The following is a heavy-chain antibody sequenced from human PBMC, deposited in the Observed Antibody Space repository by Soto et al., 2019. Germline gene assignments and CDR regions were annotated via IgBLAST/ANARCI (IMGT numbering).Heavy chain of an antibody. CDR3: ARVSGIYYYGMDV. CDR2: INHSGST. D-gene: IGHD3-10*01. J-gene: IGHJ6*02. V-gene: IGHV4-34*01. CDR1: GGSFSGYY. Sequence: PSETLSLTCAVYGGSFSGYYWNWIRQPPGKGLEWIGEINHSGSTNYNPSLKSRVTISVDTSKNQFSLKLRSVTAADTAVYYCARVSGIYYYGMDVWGQGTXVTVSS.